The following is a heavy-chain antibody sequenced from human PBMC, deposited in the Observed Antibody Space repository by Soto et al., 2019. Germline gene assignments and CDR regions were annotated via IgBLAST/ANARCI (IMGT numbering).Heavy chain of an antibody. J-gene: IGHJ4*02. Sequence: PGGSLRLSCAASGFAFSSYAMHWVRQAPGKGLEWVAVISYDGSNKNYADSVKGRFTISRDNSKNTLYLQMNSLRAEDTAVYYCARDSSYYGPGPNIHVDHWGQGILVTVSS. CDR2: ISYDGSNK. D-gene: IGHD3-10*01. CDR1: GFAFSSYA. V-gene: IGHV3-30-3*01. CDR3: ARDSSYYGPGPNIHVDH.